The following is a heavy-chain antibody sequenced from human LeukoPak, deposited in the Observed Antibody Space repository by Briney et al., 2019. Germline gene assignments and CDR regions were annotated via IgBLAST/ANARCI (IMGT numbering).Heavy chain of an antibody. CDR1: GFTFSNYW. D-gene: IGHD6-13*01. Sequence: PGGSLRLSCAASGFTFSNYWMNWVRQAPGKGLEWVANIKQDGSEKYYVDSVKGRFTISRDNAKNSLYLQMNSLRAEDTAVYYCARALIAAAGGDWFDPWGQGTLVTVSS. CDR2: IKQDGSEK. J-gene: IGHJ5*02. CDR3: ARALIAAAGGDWFDP. V-gene: IGHV3-7*01.